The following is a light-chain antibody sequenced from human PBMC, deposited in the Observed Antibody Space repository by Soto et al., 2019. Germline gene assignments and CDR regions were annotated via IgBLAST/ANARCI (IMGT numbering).Light chain of an antibody. V-gene: IGKV4-1*01. CDR2: WAS. CDR1: QSVLYSSNNKNY. J-gene: IGKJ3*01. CDR3: QQYDSTPC. Sequence: DIVMTQSPDSLAVSLGERATINCKSSQSVLYSSNNKNYLAWYQQKPGQPPKLLIYWASTRESGVPDRFSGSGSGTDFTLTISSLQAEDVAVYYCQQYDSTPCFGPGTKVDIK.